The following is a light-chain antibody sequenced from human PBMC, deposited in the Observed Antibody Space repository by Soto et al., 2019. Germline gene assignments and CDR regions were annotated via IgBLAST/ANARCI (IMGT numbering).Light chain of an antibody. CDR3: QQANSFPFT. CDR2: AAS. J-gene: IGKJ4*01. V-gene: IGKV1-12*01. CDR1: QGISSW. Sequence: DIQMTQSPSSVSASVGDRVTITCRASQGISSWLAWYQRKPGKAPKLLIYAASSLQSGVPSRFSGSGSGTDFTLTISSLQPEDFATYYCQQANSFPFTFGGGTKVEI.